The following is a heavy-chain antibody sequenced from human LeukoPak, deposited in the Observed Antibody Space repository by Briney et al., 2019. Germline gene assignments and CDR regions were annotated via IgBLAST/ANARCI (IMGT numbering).Heavy chain of an antibody. CDR2: IRSKANSYAT. CDR1: GFAFSGSA. V-gene: IGHV3-73*01. CDR3: ARGHPYYDASTSYSYYFDY. D-gene: IGHD3-16*01. J-gene: IGHJ4*02. Sequence: PGGSLRLSCAASGFAFSGSAMHWVRQASGKGLEWVGRIRSKANSYATAYAASVKGRFTISRDNSKNTLYLESNSLRAEDTAVYYCARGHPYYDASTSYSYYFDYWGQGTLVTVSS.